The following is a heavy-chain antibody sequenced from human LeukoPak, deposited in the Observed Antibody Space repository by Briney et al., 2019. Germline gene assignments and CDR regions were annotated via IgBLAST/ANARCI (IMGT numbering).Heavy chain of an antibody. Sequence: GGSLRLSCAASGFTFSSYAMHWVRQAPGKGLEWVAVISYDGSNKYYADSVKGRFTISRDNSKNPLYLQMNSLRAEDTAVYYCARDVDRDTYYYDSSGYSLGYWGQGTLVTVSS. CDR3: ARDVDRDTYYYDSSGYSLGY. V-gene: IGHV3-30*04. D-gene: IGHD3-22*01. CDR2: ISYDGSNK. J-gene: IGHJ4*02. CDR1: GFTFSSYA.